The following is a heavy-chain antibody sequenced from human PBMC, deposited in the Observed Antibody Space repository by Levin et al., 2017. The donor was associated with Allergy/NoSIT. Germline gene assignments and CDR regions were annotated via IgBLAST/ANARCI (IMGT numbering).Heavy chain of an antibody. CDR1: GFPFSNYG. CDR2: ITSDGGFK. J-gene: IGHJ6*03. V-gene: IGHV3-30*18. Sequence: SCAASGFPFSNYGIYWVRQAPGKGLDWVALITSDGGFKFYADSVKGRFTISRDNSRETLYLQMNNLRPDDTAVYYCAKGGDMDVWGKGTTVIVSS. CDR3: AKGGDMDV.